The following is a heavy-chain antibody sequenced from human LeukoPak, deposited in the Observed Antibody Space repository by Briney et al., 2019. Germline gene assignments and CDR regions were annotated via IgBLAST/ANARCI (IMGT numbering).Heavy chain of an antibody. CDR2: TIPILETT. Sequence: GASVKVSCKASGGTFSGYAISWVRQAPGQGLEWMGGTIPILETTTYAQKFQGRVTITADKSTSTAYMELSSLRSEDTAIYYCARDNSVGDNAWWFDPWGQGTLVTVSS. D-gene: IGHD1-26*01. CDR1: GGTFSGYA. J-gene: IGHJ5*02. CDR3: ARDNSVGDNAWWFDP. V-gene: IGHV1-69*10.